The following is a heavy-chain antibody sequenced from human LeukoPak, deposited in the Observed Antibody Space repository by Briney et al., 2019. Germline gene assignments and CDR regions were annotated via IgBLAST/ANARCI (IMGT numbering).Heavy chain of an antibody. D-gene: IGHD3-9*01. Sequence: SETLSLTCTVSGGSISTYYWSWIRQPPGKGLEWIGSIYYSGSTNYNPSLKSRVTISVDTSKNQFSLKLSSVTAADTAVYYCASSELRYFDWYPKFSWGQGTLVTVSS. V-gene: IGHV4-59*08. CDR3: ASSELRYFDWYPKFS. CDR1: GGSISTYY. J-gene: IGHJ4*02. CDR2: IYYSGST.